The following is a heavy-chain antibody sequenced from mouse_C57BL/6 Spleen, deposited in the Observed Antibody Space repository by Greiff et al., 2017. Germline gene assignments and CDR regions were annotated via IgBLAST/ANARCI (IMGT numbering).Heavy chain of an antibody. CDR3: AKRRGNSYAMDY. V-gene: IGHV2-5*01. J-gene: IGHJ4*01. Sequence: VQLVESGPGLVQPSQSLSITCTVSGFSLTSYGVHWVRQSPGKGLEWLGVIWRGGSTDYNAAFMSRLSITKDNSKSQVFFKMNSLQADDTAIYYCAKRRGNSYAMDYWGQGTSVTVSS. CDR2: IWRGGST. CDR1: GFSLTSYG. D-gene: IGHD2-1*01.